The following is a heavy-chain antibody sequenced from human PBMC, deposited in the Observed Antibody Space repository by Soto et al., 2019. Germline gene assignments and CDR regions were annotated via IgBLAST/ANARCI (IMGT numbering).Heavy chain of an antibody. CDR2: IYHSGST. D-gene: IGHD5-18*01. CDR3: ARHKGLGIQLWFGL. J-gene: IGHJ5*02. Sequence: SETLSLTCAVSGGSISSSNWWSWVRQPPGKGLEWIGEIYHSGSTNYNPSLKSRVTISVDTSKNQFSLKLSSVTAADTAVYYCARHKGLGIQLWFGLWGQGTLVTVSS. CDR1: GGSISSSNW. V-gene: IGHV4-4*02.